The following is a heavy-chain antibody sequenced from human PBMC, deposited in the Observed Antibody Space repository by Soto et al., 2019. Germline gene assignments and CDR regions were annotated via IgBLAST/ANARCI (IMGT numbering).Heavy chain of an antibody. CDR3: ARGVGSGTYYNQYNWFDP. V-gene: IGHV1-18*01. CDR1: GYTFTSYG. D-gene: IGHD3-10*01. J-gene: IGHJ5*02. CDR2: INTYNGNT. Sequence: ASVKVSCKASGYTFTSYGISWVRQAPGQGLEWMGWINTYNGNTNHAQKLQGRVTMTTDTSTSTAYMELRSLRSDDTAVYYCARGVGSGTYYNQYNWFDPWVQGTLVTVSS.